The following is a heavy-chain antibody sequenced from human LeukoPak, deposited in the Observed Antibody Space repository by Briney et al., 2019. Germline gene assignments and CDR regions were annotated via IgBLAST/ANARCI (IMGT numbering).Heavy chain of an antibody. Sequence: GGSMRLSCAASGFTFSSYAMSWVRQAPGKGLEWDSAISGSGGSTYYADSVKGRFTIYRDNSKNPLYLQMNSLRAEDTAVYYCVDSSYGFCYWGQGTLVTVSS. CDR1: GFTFSSYA. J-gene: IGHJ4*02. V-gene: IGHV3-23*01. CDR2: ISGSGGST. CDR3: VDSSYGFCY. D-gene: IGHD5-18*01.